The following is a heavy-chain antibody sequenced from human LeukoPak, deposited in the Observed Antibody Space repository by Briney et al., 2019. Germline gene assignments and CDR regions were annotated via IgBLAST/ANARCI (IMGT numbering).Heavy chain of an antibody. D-gene: IGHD1-14*01. J-gene: IGHJ4*02. Sequence: GESLRISCKGSGYSFTSYWISWARQMPGKGLEWMGTIDPGDSYTNYSPSFQGHVTISVDKSISTAYLQWTSLKASDTAMYYCARHSGRDSFDYWGQGTLVTVSS. CDR3: ARHSGRDSFDY. CDR1: GYSFTSYW. V-gene: IGHV5-10-1*01. CDR2: IDPGDSYT.